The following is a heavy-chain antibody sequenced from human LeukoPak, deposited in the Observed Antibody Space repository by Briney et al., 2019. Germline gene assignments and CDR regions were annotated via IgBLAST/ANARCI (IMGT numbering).Heavy chain of an antibody. J-gene: IGHJ3*02. CDR2: INPTIGNT. D-gene: IGHD7-27*01. CDR3: ARGDGDGASRHAFDI. V-gene: IGHV1-2*02. Sequence: ASVKVSCKPSVYTFPRNYMLLVGQVPGDGLEWMGWINPTIGNTNYVQQFQGSVTMTRDTSISTAYMELSSARSDDTAVYYCARGDGDGASRHAFDIWGQGTMVTVAS. CDR1: VYTFPRNY.